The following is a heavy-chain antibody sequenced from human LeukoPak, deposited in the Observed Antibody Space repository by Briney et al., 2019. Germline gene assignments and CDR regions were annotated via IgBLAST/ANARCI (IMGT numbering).Heavy chain of an antibody. V-gene: IGHV3-23*01. J-gene: IGHJ4*02. Sequence: GGSLRLSCAASGFTFSSYAMSWVRQAPGKGLEWVSAISGSGGSTYYADSVKGRFTISRDNSKNTLYLQMNSLRAEDTAVYYCAQSPYYDSSGYYYSYWGQGTLVTVSS. CDR3: AQSPYYDSSGYYYSY. CDR1: GFTFSSYA. D-gene: IGHD3-22*01. CDR2: ISGSGGST.